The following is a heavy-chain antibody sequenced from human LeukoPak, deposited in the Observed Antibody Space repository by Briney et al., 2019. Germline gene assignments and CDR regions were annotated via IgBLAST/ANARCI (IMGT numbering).Heavy chain of an antibody. CDR2: ISGRADLT. CDR1: GFTFSTYG. V-gene: IGHV3-23*01. J-gene: IGHJ4*02. D-gene: IGHD3-10*01. CDR3: AKRGPGSPQSGKYYFDY. Sequence: GGTLRLSCAASGFTFSTYGITWVRQAPGKGLEWVSAISGRADLTFYADSVKGRFTISRDNSKNTLYLQMNSLRAEDTAVYYCAKRGPGSPQSGKYYFDYWGQGTLVTVSS.